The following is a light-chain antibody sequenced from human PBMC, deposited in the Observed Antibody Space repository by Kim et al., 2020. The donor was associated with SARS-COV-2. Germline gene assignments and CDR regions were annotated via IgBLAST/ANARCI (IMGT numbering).Light chain of an antibody. Sequence: SYELTQPPSVSVSPGQTASITCSGDKLGDKYACWYQQKPGQSPVLVFYQDSKRPSGIPERFSGSNSGNTATLTISGTQAMDEADYYCQAWDSSTEVFGGGTQLTVL. CDR3: QAWDSSTEV. J-gene: IGLJ3*02. CDR1: KLGDKY. V-gene: IGLV3-1*01. CDR2: QDS.